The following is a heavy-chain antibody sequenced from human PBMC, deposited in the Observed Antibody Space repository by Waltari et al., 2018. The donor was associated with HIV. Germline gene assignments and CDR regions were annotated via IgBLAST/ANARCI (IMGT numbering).Heavy chain of an antibody. CDR1: GFTFSDYR. Sequence: EVQLVESGGDLVQPGGSLRLSCAASGFTFSDYRMHWVRQAPGKGLVWVSRINSDGSSTNYADSGKGRFTISRDNAKNTLYLQMNSLRVEDTAVYYCASPAGKAYWGQGSLVTVSS. CDR2: INSDGSST. J-gene: IGHJ4*02. V-gene: IGHV3-74*01. CDR3: ASPAGKAY. D-gene: IGHD3-10*01.